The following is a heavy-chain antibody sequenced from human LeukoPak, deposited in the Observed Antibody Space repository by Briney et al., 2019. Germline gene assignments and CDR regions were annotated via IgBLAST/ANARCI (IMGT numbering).Heavy chain of an antibody. CDR2: INHSGST. J-gene: IGHJ4*02. CDR3: ARGPIDSSGYYFPFDC. D-gene: IGHD3-22*01. V-gene: IGHV4-34*01. CDR1: GGSFSGYY. Sequence: PSETLSLTCAVYGGSFSGYYWSWIRQPPGKGLEWIGEINHSGSTNYNPSLKSRVTISVGTSKNQFSLKLSSVTAADTAVYYCARGPIDSSGYYFPFDCWGQGTLVTVSS.